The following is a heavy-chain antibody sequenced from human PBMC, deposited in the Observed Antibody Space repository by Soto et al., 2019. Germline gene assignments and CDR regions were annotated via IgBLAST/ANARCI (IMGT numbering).Heavy chain of an antibody. CDR1: GGSISSTSYY. J-gene: IGHJ4*02. D-gene: IGHD4-17*01. V-gene: IGHV4-39*01. Sequence: QLQLQESGPGLVKPSETLSLTCTVSGGSISSTSYYWGWIRQPPGKGLEWIGSIYYSGSTYYNPSLKSRVTISVDTSKNQFSLKLRSVSAADTAVYYCARQKSYGDYDGWANGFHWGQGTLVTVSS. CDR2: IYYSGST. CDR3: ARQKSYGDYDGWANGFH.